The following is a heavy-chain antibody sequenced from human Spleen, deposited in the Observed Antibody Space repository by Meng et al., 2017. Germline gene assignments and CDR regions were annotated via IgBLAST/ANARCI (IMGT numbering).Heavy chain of an antibody. V-gene: IGHV3-30*04. CDR1: GFTFSSYA. CDR3: ARDTAQIGVADFDY. Sequence: SLRLSCAASGFTFSSYAIHWVRQAPGKGLEWVAVISFDGSEKYYADSVKGRFTISRDNSKNTLYLQMNSLRAEDTAVYYCARDTAQIGVADFDYWGQGTLVTVSS. D-gene: IGHD6-19*01. CDR2: ISFDGSEK. J-gene: IGHJ4*02.